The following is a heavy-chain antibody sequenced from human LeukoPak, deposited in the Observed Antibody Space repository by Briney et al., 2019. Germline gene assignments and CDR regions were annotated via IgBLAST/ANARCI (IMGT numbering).Heavy chain of an antibody. Sequence: SVKVSCKASGGTFSSYAISWVRQAPRQGLEWMGRIIPILGIANYAQKFQGRVTITADKSTSTAYMELSSLRSEDTAVYYCAREALLGAPYYFDNWGQGTLVTVSS. CDR2: IIPILGIA. CDR3: AREALLGAPYYFDN. J-gene: IGHJ4*02. D-gene: IGHD3-10*01. CDR1: GGTFSSYA. V-gene: IGHV1-69*04.